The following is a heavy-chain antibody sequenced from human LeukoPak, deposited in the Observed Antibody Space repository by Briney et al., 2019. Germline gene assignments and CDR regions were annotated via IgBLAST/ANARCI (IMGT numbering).Heavy chain of an antibody. CDR3: AKSNGYGLVDI. CDR1: GYSISSGYY. V-gene: IGHV4-38-2*02. Sequence: SETLSLTCTVSGYSISSGYYWGWIRQSPGKALEWIGNIHHSGNTNYNPSLKSRVTIALDTSKNQFSLKVSSVTAADTGEYYCAKSNGYGLVDIWGQGTMVTVSS. D-gene: IGHD3-10*01. CDR2: IHHSGNT. J-gene: IGHJ3*02.